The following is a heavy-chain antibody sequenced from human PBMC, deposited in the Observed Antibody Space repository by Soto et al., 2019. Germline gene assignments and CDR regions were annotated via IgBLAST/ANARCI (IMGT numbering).Heavy chain of an antibody. V-gene: IGHV1-46*04. D-gene: IGHD3-16*01. Sequence: QVQLVQSGAEVQKPGASVKVSCKASGYTFTSYFMHWVRQAPGQGLEWMGIINPSGGNTNYAQKLQGRVTMTGDTSTSTVYMELTRLRSEETAVYYCARGGGSATTVYFDYWGQGALVTVSS. CDR2: INPSGGNT. CDR1: GYTFTSYF. J-gene: IGHJ4*02. CDR3: ARGGGSATTVYFDY.